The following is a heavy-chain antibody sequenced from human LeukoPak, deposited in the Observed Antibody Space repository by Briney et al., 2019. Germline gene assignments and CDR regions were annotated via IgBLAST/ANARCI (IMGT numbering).Heavy chain of an antibody. CDR3: ARDRRYYDSSGYLAY. CDR2: ISAYNGNT. D-gene: IGHD3-22*01. CDR1: GYTFTSYG. J-gene: IGHJ4*02. Sequence: GASVKVSCKASGYTFTSYGISWVRQAPGQGLEWMGWISAYNGNTNYAQKLQGRVTMTTDTSTSTAYMELRSLRSDDTAVYCCARDRRYYDSSGYLAYWGQGTLVTVSS. V-gene: IGHV1-18*01.